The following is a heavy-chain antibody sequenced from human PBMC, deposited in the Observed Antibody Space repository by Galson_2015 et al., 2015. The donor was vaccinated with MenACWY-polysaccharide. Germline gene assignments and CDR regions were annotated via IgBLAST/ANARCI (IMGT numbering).Heavy chain of an antibody. V-gene: IGHV3-23*01. CDR3: ARVRYSTGKYQFDY. D-gene: IGHD2-2*01. CDR2: IGGSGSNT. J-gene: IGHJ4*02. Sequence: SLRLSCAASGFTFSSYWMSWVRQAPGKGLEWVSTIGGSGSNTHYADSVKGRFTISRDNSKNTLSLQMNSLRAEDTAVYYCARVRYSTGKYQFDYWGQGTLVAVSS. CDR1: GFTFSSYW.